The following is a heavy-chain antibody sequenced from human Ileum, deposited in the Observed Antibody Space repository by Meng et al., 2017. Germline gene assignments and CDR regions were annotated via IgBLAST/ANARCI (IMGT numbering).Heavy chain of an antibody. CDR2: AST. V-gene: IGHV4-61*01. J-gene: IGHJ4*02. CDR1: GASVTTSHYQ. CDR3: ARDHWGSLDY. Sequence: QGQLQGSGPGLVRPSETLSLICTVSGASVTTSHYQWGWIRQPPGKGLEWIGYASTNYNPSLKSRLTISLDTSKNQVSLKLTSVTAADTAVYYCARDHWGSLDYWGQEILVTVSS. D-gene: IGHD7-27*01.